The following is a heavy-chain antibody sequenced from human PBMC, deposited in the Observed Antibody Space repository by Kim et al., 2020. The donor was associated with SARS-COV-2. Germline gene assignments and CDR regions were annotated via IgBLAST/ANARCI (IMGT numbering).Heavy chain of an antibody. Sequence: SETLSLTCTVSGGSISSSSYYWGWIRQPPGKGLEWIGSIYYSGSTYYNPSLKSRVTISVDTSKNQFSLKLSSVTAADTAVYYCAIGSMVRGEDDDYFYYYGMDVWGQGTTVTVSS. CDR2: IYYSGST. J-gene: IGHJ6*02. CDR3: AIGSMVRGEDDDYFYYYGMDV. V-gene: IGHV4-39*01. D-gene: IGHD3-10*01. CDR1: GGSISSSSYY.